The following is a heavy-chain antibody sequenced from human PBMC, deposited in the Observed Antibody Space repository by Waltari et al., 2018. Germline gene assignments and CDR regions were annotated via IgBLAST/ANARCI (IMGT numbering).Heavy chain of an antibody. Sequence: QVQLVQSGAEVKKPGASVKVSCKASGYTFTSYGISWVRQAPGQGLEWMGWISAYNGNTNTALRLQGRVTMTTETSTSTAYMELRSLRSDDTAVYYCARDRGIAARPGSDYWGQGTLVTVSS. V-gene: IGHV1-18*01. CDR1: GYTFTSYG. CDR3: ARDRGIAARPGSDY. CDR2: ISAYNGNT. D-gene: IGHD6-6*01. J-gene: IGHJ4*02.